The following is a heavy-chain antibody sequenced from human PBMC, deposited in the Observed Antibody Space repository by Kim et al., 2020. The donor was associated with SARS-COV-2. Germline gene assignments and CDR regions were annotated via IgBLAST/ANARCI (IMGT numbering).Heavy chain of an antibody. V-gene: IGHV3-30*04. CDR1: EFTFSSYA. CDR3: ARDLSQYSSSWSYFDY. D-gene: IGHD6-13*01. Sequence: GGSLRLSCAASEFTFSSYAMYWVRQAPGKGLEWVAVMSYDGSSKYYADSVKGRFTISRDNSKNTLYLQMNSLRAEDTAVYYCARDLSQYSSSWSYFDYWGRGTLVTVSS. CDR2: MSYDGSSK. J-gene: IGHJ4*02.